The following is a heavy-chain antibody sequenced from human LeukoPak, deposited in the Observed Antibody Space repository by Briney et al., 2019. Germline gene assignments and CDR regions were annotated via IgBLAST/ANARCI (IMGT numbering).Heavy chain of an antibody. J-gene: IGHJ6*03. CDR1: GFIFSSQW. CDR2: IYSGGST. V-gene: IGHV3-66*01. Sequence: GGSLRLSCAASGFIFSSQWMGWVRQAPGKGLEWVSVIYSGGSTYYADSVKGRFTISRDNSKNTLYLQMNSLRAEDTATYYCARGEFGDYYYFYMDVWGKGTTVTVSS. D-gene: IGHD2/OR15-2a*01. CDR3: ARGEFGDYYYFYMDV.